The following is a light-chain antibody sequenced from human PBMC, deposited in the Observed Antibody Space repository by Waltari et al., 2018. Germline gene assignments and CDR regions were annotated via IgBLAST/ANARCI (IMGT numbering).Light chain of an antibody. Sequence: DIVLTQSPLSLPVTPGEPASISCRSSQSLLISAGYSSLDWYLHKPGQPPQLLVYATSVRPSGVPDRFTGSGSGTEFTLKIRRVEAEDVGVYYCMQGLQIPGTFGQGTTLEIK. J-gene: IGKJ2*02. V-gene: IGKV2-28*01. CDR3: MQGLQIPGT. CDR1: QSLLISAGYSS. CDR2: ATS.